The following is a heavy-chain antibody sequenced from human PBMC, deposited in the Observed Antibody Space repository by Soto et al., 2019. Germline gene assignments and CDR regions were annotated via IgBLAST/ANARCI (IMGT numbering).Heavy chain of an antibody. V-gene: IGHV4-30-2*01. J-gene: IGHJ4*02. CDR2: IYHSGST. CDR3: ARGPPFGY. D-gene: IGHD3-10*01. CDR1: GGSISSCGYS. Sequence: SETLSLTCAVSGGSISSCGYSWSWIRQPPGKGLEWIGYIYHSGSTYYNPSLKSRVTISVDRSKNQFSLKLSSVTAADTAVYYCARGPPFGYCGQGTLVTVSS.